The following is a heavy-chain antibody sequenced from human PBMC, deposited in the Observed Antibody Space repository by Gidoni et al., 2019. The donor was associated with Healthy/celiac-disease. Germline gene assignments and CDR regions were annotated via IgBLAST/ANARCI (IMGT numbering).Heavy chain of an antibody. CDR2: ISHDGSNK. Sequence: QVQLVESGGCVVQPGRSLRLSFAASGFPFSSYAMHWVRQAPGKGLEWVAVISHDGSNKYFADSVKGRFTISRDNSKNTLYLQMNSLRAEDTAVYYCARESGYSVSLDYWGQGTLVTVSS. D-gene: IGHD3-22*01. CDR1: GFPFSSYA. J-gene: IGHJ4*02. CDR3: ARESGYSVSLDY. V-gene: IGHV3-30*04.